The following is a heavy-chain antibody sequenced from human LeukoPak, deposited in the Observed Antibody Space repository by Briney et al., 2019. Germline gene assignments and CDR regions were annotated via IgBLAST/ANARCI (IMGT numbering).Heavy chain of an antibody. CDR1: GYTFTSYG. D-gene: IGHD2-2*01. Sequence: ASVKVSCKASGYTFTSYGISWVRQAPGQGLEWMGWISVYNGNTHYSQKLQGRVTMTTDTSTSTAYMELRSLRSDDTAVYYRARDPMAIVVVPAAMVSAFDIWGQGTMVTVSS. V-gene: IGHV1-18*01. CDR2: ISVYNGNT. CDR3: ARDPMAIVVVPAAMVSAFDI. J-gene: IGHJ3*02.